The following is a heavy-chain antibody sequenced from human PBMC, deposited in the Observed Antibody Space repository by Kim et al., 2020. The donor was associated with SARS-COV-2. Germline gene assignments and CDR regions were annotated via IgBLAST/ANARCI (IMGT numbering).Heavy chain of an antibody. CDR1: GFTFSSYS. Sequence: GGSLRLSCAASGFTFSSYSMNWVRQAPGKGLEWVSSISSSSSYIYYADSVKGRFTISRDNAKNSLYLQMNSLRAEDTAVYYCARGRYCSGGSCYPLIDYWGQGTLVTVSS. D-gene: IGHD2-15*01. J-gene: IGHJ4*02. V-gene: IGHV3-21*01. CDR2: ISSSSSYI. CDR3: ARGRYCSGGSCYPLIDY.